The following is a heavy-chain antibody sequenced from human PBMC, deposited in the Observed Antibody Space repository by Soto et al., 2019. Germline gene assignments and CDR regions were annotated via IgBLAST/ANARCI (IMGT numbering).Heavy chain of an antibody. J-gene: IGHJ4*02. Sequence: PGGSLRFSCAASGFTFSDYYMSWIRQAPGKGLEWVSYISSSGSTIYYADSVKGRFTISRDNAKNSLYLQMNSLRAEDTAVYYCARYYDFWSGSPFDYWGQGTLVTVSS. CDR1: GFTFSDYY. V-gene: IGHV3-11*01. CDR2: ISSSGSTI. D-gene: IGHD3-3*01. CDR3: ARYYDFWSGSPFDY.